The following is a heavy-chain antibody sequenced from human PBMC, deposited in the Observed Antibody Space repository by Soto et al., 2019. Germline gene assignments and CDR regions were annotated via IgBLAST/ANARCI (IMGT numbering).Heavy chain of an antibody. CDR1: GGTFSSYA. J-gene: IGHJ5*02. CDR2: IIPIFGTA. D-gene: IGHD2-21*02. V-gene: IGHV1-69*06. CDR3: ARDPTVYNCGGDCYHP. Sequence: QVQLVQSGAEVKKPGSSVKVSCKASGGTFSSYAISWVRQAPGQGLEWMGGIIPIFGTANYAQKFQGRVTITADKSTSTAYMELSSLRSEDTAVYHCARDPTVYNCGGDCYHPWGQGTLVTVSS.